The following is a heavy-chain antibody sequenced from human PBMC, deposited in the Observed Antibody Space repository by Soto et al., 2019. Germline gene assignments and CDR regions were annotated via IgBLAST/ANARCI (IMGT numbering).Heavy chain of an antibody. CDR3: ARDGGGGIVVVTATLDY. J-gene: IGHJ4*02. CDR2: ISAYNGNT. Sequence: QVQLVQSGAEVKKPGASVKVSCKASGYTFTSYGISWVRQAPGQGLEWMGWISAYNGNTNYAQKLQGRVTMTTDTSTGTAYMGLGSLRSDDTAVYYWARDGGGGIVVVTATLDYWGQGTLVTVSS. D-gene: IGHD2-21*02. CDR1: GYTFTSYG. V-gene: IGHV1-18*01.